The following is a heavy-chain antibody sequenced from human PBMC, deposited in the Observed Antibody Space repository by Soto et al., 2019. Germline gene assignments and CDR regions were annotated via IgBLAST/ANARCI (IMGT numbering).Heavy chain of an antibody. V-gene: IGHV3-23*01. CDR2: ISGSGGST. J-gene: IGHJ3*02. D-gene: IGHD6-19*01. Sequence: GGSLRLSCAASGFTFSSYAMSWVRQAPGKGLEWVSAISGSGGSTYYADSVKGRFTISRDNSKNTLYLQMNSLRAEDTTVYYCAKTQVAGPKLDAFDIWGQGTMVTVSS. CDR1: GFTFSSYA. CDR3: AKTQVAGPKLDAFDI.